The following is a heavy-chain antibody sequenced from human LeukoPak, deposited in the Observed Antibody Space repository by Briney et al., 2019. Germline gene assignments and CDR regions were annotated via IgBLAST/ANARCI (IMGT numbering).Heavy chain of an antibody. CDR2: ISAYNGNT. J-gene: IGHJ4*02. Sequence: GASVKVSCKASGYTFTSYGISWVRQAPGQGLEWMGWISAYNGNTNYAQKLQGRVTMTTDTSTSTAYMELRSLRSDDTAVYYCARVHSSSWPDFPFYDYWGQGTLVTVSS. V-gene: IGHV1-18*01. CDR3: ARVHSSSWPDFPFYDY. D-gene: IGHD6-13*01. CDR1: GYTFTSYG.